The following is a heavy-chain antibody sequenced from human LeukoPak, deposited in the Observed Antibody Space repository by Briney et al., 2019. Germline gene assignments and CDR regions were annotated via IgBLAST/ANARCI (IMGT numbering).Heavy chain of an antibody. D-gene: IGHD6-13*01. V-gene: IGHV3-30*02. CDR1: GFTFSNYG. CDR3: AKARFGSSWYETDY. J-gene: IGHJ4*02. CDR2: IRFDESDK. Sequence: GGSLRLSCAASGFTFSNYGMHWVRQAPGKGLEWVAHIRFDESDKYYADSVKGRFTISRDISRNTVYLQMNSLRAEDTAVYYCAKARFGSSWYETDYWGQGTLATVSS.